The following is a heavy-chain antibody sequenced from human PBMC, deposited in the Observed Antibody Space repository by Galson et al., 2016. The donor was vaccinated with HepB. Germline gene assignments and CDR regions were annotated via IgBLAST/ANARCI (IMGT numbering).Heavy chain of an antibody. D-gene: IGHD3-10*01. V-gene: IGHV3-74*03. Sequence: SLRLSCAASGFIFNSFWMHWVRQAPGKGLVWVSRITSDGSDATYADSVQGRFTISRDNAKKTLYLQMNSLRVEDTAVYYCVRVYYGSGSALQIWGQGTRVTVSS. CDR2: ITSDGSDA. CDR3: VRVYYGSGSALQI. J-gene: IGHJ3*02. CDR1: GFIFNSFW.